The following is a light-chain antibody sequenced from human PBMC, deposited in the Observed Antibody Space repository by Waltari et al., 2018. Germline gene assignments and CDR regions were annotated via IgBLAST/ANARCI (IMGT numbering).Light chain of an antibody. J-gene: IGKJ1*01. Sequence: DIQMTQSPSSLSASVGDRVTITCRASQSITSYLNWYQLKPGKAPKLLINAASSLQSGVPSRFSGSGSGTDFTLTISSLQPEDFATYYCQQSYSSPRTFGQGTKVEIK. V-gene: IGKV1-39*01. CDR1: QSITSY. CDR3: QQSYSSPRT. CDR2: AAS.